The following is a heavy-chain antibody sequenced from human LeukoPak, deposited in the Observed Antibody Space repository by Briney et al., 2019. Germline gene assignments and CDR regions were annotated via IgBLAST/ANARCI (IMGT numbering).Heavy chain of an antibody. D-gene: IGHD3-22*01. Sequence: SETLSLTCAVYGGSFSGYYWSWIRQPPGKGLEWIGEINHSGSTNYNPSLKSRVTISVDTSKNRFSLKLSSVTAADTAVYYCARRPKYDSSGYYPGGWGQGTLVTVSS. CDR2: INHSGST. J-gene: IGHJ4*02. CDR3: ARRPKYDSSGYYPGG. V-gene: IGHV4-34*01. CDR1: GGSFSGYY.